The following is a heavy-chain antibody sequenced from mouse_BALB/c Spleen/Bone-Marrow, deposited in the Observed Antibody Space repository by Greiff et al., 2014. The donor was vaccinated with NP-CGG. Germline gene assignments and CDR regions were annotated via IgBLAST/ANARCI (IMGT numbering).Heavy chain of an antibody. Sequence: EVQGVESGPDLVKPSQSLSLTCTVTGYSITSYYSWHWIRQFPGNKLEWMGYIHYSGTTVYNPSLKSRISITRDTSNNQFLLQLNSVTTEDTATYYCARFAGTPYTMDYWGQGTSVTVSA. J-gene: IGHJ4*01. D-gene: IGHD4-1*01. CDR3: ARFAGTPYTMDY. V-gene: IGHV3-1*02. CDR2: IHYSGTT. CDR1: GYSITSYYS.